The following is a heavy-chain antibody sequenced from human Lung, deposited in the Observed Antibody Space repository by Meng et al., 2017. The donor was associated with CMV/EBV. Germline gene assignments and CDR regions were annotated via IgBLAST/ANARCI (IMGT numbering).Heavy chain of an antibody. CDR3: ERDQEIWEGYYYYGMDV. Sequence: SETLSLXCAVYGGSFSGYDWTWIRQSPGKGLEWIGEINHRGSTNYNPSPKSRITISLNTSKNQFSLKLKSVTAADTAVYYCERDQEIWEGYYYYGMDVWGQGTTVTVSS. J-gene: IGHJ6*02. CDR2: INHRGST. CDR1: GGSFSGYD. V-gene: IGHV4-34*01. D-gene: IGHD1-26*01.